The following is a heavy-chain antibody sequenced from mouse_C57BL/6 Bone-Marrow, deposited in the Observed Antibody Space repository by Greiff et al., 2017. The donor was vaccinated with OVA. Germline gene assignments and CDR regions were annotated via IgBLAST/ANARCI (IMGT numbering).Heavy chain of an antibody. CDR3: ARDLFAY. Sequence: QVQLQQPGAELVKPGASVKLSCKASGYTFTSYWMQWVKQRPGQGLEWIGEIDPSDSYTNYNQKFKGKATLTVDTSSSTAYMQLSSLTSEVSAVYYCARDLFAYWGQGTLVTVSA. J-gene: IGHJ3*01. CDR1: GYTFTSYW. V-gene: IGHV1-50*01. CDR2: IDPSDSYT.